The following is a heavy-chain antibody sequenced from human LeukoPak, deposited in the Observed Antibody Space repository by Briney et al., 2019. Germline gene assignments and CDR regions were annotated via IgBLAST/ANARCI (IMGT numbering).Heavy chain of an antibody. D-gene: IGHD3-22*01. J-gene: IGHJ4*02. Sequence: GGSLRLSCAASGFTFSSYAMSWVRQAPGKGLEWVSAISGSGGSTYYADSVKGRFTISRDNSKSTLYLQMNSLRAEDTAVYYCAKDAPMYYYCRRGFADEGDYWGQGTLVTVSS. V-gene: IGHV3-23*01. CDR1: GFTFSSYA. CDR2: ISGSGGST. CDR3: AKDAPMYYYCRRGFADEGDY.